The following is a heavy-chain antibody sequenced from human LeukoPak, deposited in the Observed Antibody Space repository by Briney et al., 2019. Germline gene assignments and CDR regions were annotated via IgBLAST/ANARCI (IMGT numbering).Heavy chain of an antibody. CDR1: GYTFTAYY. Sequence: SVKVSCKASGYTFTAYYLHWVRQAPGQGLEWMGGIIPIFGTANYAQKFQGRVTITADESTSTAYMELSSLRSEDTAVYDCARVRYSSGWGSFDYWGQGTLVTVSS. CDR3: ARVRYSSGWGSFDY. V-gene: IGHV1-69*13. D-gene: IGHD6-19*01. J-gene: IGHJ4*02. CDR2: IIPIFGTA.